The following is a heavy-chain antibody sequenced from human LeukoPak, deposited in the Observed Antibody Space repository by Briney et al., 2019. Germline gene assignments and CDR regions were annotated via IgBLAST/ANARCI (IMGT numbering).Heavy chain of an antibody. CDR3: AREDCTIGAVCSSLLDH. D-gene: IGHD2-8*01. J-gene: IGHJ4*02. CDR2: INSDASKI. V-gene: IGHV3-74*01. CDR1: GLTFNIYW. Sequence: GGSLRLSCAASGLTFNIYWMHWVRHVPGKGLVWVSHINSDASKINYADPVKGRFTISRDNHKNTLYLQVNTLRAEDTAVYYCAREDCTIGAVCSSLLDHWGRGTLVTVSS.